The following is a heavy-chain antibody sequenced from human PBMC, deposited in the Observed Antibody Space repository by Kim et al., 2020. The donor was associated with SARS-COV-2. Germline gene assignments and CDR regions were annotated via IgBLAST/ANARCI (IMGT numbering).Heavy chain of an antibody. D-gene: IGHD3-16*01. CDR2: ISAYNDNT. V-gene: IGHV1-18*01. CDR1: GYTFTNYG. Sequence: ASVKVSCKASGYTFTNYGINWVRQAPGQGLEWLGWISAYNDNTNYAQKLQGRVTMTTDTSTSTAYMGLRSLRSDDTAVYYCARVGETYDYVWGSYRMNWFDPWGQGTLVTVSS. J-gene: IGHJ5*02. CDR3: ARVGETYDYVWGSYRMNWFDP.